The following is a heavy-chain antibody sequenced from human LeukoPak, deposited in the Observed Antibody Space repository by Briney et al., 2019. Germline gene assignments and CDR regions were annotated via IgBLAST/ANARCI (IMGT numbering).Heavy chain of an antibody. D-gene: IGHD2-2*01. Sequence: PGGSLRLSCVGSGFTFSSYAMNWVRQAPGKGLEWVSSISSNNNIYYADSVKGRFTISRDNAKNSLSLQMNSLRGEDTAVHYCGREDCNNVRCYGASDAWGQGTLVTVSS. CDR3: GREDCNNVRCYGASDA. CDR1: GFTFSSYA. J-gene: IGHJ5*02. CDR2: ISSNNNI. V-gene: IGHV3-69-1*01.